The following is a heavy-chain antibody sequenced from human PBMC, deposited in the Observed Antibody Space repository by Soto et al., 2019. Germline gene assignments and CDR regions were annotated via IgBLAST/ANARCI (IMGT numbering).Heavy chain of an antibody. CDR2: INHDGNVT. V-gene: IGHV3-74*01. D-gene: IGHD2-15*01. CDR3: AKAERYCSGGSCYTPGHAFDI. Sequence: PGGSLRLSCEGSGFSFRSYWLHWVRQVPGKGLVWVSRINHDGNVTNYADSVKDRFTISRDNSKNTLFLRMNGLRAEDTAVYYCAKAERYCSGGSCYTPGHAFDIWGQGTMVTVSS. J-gene: IGHJ3*02. CDR1: GFSFRSYW.